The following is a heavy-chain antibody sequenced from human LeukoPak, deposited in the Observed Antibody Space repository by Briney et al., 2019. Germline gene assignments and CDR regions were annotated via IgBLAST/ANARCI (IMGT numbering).Heavy chain of an antibody. CDR2: IYTSGST. V-gene: IGHV4-61*02. D-gene: IGHD3-9*01. CDR3: ASGLRYFDLYY. J-gene: IGHJ4*02. CDR1: GGSISSGSYY. Sequence: SETLSLTCTVSGGSISSGSYYWSWIRQPAGKGLEWIGRIYTSGSTNYNPSVKSRVTISVDTSKSQFSLKLSSVTAADTAVYYCASGLRYFDLYYWGQGTLVTVSS.